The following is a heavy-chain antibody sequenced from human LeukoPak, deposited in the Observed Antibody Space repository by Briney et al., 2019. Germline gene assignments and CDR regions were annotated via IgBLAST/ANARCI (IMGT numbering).Heavy chain of an antibody. V-gene: IGHV3-30-3*01. CDR1: GVTSSIYS. CDR2: TSYDGSNN. CDR3: GRGRYYWHY. J-gene: IGHJ4*02. Sequence: GRSLRLSCAASGVTSSIYSMHWVREAPGEGLEWFAVTSYDGSNNSYADSVKRRFTIFRANDKKSLHMQMTSPGAEAAAVYYCGRGRYYWHYWGRGQLVTVS. D-gene: IGHD1-20*01.